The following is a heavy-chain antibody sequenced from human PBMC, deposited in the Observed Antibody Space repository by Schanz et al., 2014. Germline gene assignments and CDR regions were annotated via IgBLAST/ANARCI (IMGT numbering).Heavy chain of an antibody. V-gene: IGHV3-23*01. CDR3: AKEFSSSWWYGMDV. Sequence: EVQLLESGGGLVQPGGSLRLSCAASGFTFSSYAMSWVRQAPGKGLEWVSALSGSGTSTYYADSVKGRFTISRDNSKNTLYLRMNSLRAEDTAVYYCAKEFSSSWWYGMDVWGQGTTVTVSS. D-gene: IGHD6-13*01. CDR2: LSGSGTST. CDR1: GFTFSSYA. J-gene: IGHJ6*02.